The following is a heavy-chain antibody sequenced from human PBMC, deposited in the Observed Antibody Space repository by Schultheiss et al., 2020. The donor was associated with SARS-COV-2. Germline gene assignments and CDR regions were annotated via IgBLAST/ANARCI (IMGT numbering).Heavy chain of an antibody. D-gene: IGHD1-26*01. Sequence: GGSLRLSCAASGFTFSSYGMHWVRQAPGKGLEWVAVIWFDGSHSYHADAVKGRFTISRDNPKGTLYLHMNSLRAEDTAVYYCARTWELRYFDLWGRGTLVTVSS. CDR3: ARTWELRYFDL. CDR2: IWFDGSHS. CDR1: GFTFSSYG. V-gene: IGHV3-33*08. J-gene: IGHJ2*01.